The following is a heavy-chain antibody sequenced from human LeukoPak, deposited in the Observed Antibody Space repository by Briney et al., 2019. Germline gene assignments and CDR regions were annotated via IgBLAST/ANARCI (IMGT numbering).Heavy chain of an antibody. CDR2: IGTAGDT. D-gene: IGHD6-13*01. CDR1: GFTFSNCD. Sequence: GGSLRLSCAASGFTFSNCDMHWVRQATGKGLEWVSGIGTAGDTYYAGSVKGRFTFSREDAKNSLYLQMNSLRAGDTAVYFCVRAGEYSSSWYPFDFWGQGTLVTVSS. V-gene: IGHV3-13*01. CDR3: VRAGEYSSSWYPFDF. J-gene: IGHJ4*02.